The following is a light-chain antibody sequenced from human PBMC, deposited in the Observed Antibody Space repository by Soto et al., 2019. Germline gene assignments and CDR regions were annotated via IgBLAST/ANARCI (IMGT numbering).Light chain of an antibody. J-gene: IGKJ1*01. V-gene: IGKV2-28*01. CDR3: MQALQTPT. CDR2: LGS. Sequence: VMTQSPLSLPVTPGEPASISCRSSQSLLHSDGYNYLDWYLQKPGQSPQLLIYLGSNRASGVPDRFSGSGSGTDFTLKISRVEAEDVGVYYCMQALQTPTFGQGTKVEIK. CDR1: QSLLHSDGYNY.